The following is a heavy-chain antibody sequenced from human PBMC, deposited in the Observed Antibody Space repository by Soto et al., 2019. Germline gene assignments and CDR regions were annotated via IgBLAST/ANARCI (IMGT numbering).Heavy chain of an antibody. D-gene: IGHD4-17*01. J-gene: IGHJ4*02. CDR2: IDSDGSPT. CDR3: ARGASFYANLDY. CDR1: GFTFSSYW. V-gene: IGHV3-74*01. Sequence: PGGSLRLSCTASGFTFSSYWMHWVRQAPGKGLVWVSRIDSDGSPTNYADFVKGRFTISRDNAKNTLYLQMNSLRVEDTAVYYCARGASFYANLDYWGQGT.